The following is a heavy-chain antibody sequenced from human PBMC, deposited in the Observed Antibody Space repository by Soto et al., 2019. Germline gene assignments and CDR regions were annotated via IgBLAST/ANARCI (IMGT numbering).Heavy chain of an antibody. CDR1: GYSFTTYG. CDR2: ISGYNGNT. Sequence: QVQLVQSGGEVKKPGASVKVSCKTSGYSFTTYGISWVRQAPGQGLEWMGWISGYNGNTNYAQKFQSRVTMTTDTSTSTAYMELRSLRSDDTAVYYCAREGPAPYYYYGMDVWGQGGTVAVSS. V-gene: IGHV1-18*01. CDR3: AREGPAPYYYYGMDV. J-gene: IGHJ6*02.